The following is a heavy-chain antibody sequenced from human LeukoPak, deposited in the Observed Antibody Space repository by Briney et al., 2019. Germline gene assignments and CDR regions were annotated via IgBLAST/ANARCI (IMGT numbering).Heavy chain of an antibody. J-gene: IGHJ4*02. CDR2: ISGSGGST. CDR1: GFTFSSYA. D-gene: IGHD7-27*01. CDR3: AIDPNWGTHS. V-gene: IGHV3-23*01. Sequence: GGSLRLSCAASGFTFSSYAMSWVRQAPGKGLEWVSAISGSGGSTYYADSVKGRFTISRDNSKNALYLQMNNLRVEDTAVYYCAIDPNWGTHSWGQGVLVTVSS.